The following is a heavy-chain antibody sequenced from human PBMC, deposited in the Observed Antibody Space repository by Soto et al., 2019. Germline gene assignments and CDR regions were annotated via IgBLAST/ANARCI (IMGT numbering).Heavy chain of an antibody. V-gene: IGHV4-39*01. D-gene: IGHD5-12*01. CDR1: GGSISSSSYY. J-gene: IGHJ6*03. CDR2: IYYSGST. CDR3: ARRTLKYSGYVTYYYYYYMDV. Sequence: SETLSLTCTVSGGSISSSSYYWGWIRQPPGKGLEWIGSIYYSGSTYYNPSLKSRVTISVDTSKNQFSLKLSSVTAADTAVYYCARRTLKYSGYVTYYYYYYMDVWGKGTTVTVSS.